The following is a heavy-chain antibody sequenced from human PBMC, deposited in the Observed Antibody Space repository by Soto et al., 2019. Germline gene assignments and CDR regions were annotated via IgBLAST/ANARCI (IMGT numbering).Heavy chain of an antibody. J-gene: IGHJ6*02. V-gene: IGHV3-33*08. D-gene: IGHD3-10*01. Sequence: QPGGSLRLSCAASGFTFSSYAMSLVRQAPGKGLECVSVIWYDGSNKYYADSVKGRFTISRDXSKNTLYLQMNSLRAEDTAVYYCARNGRALWFGELLYPPHYYYYYGMDVWGQGTTVTVSS. CDR1: GFTFSSYA. CDR3: ARNGRALWFGELLYPPHYYYYYGMDV. CDR2: IWYDGSNK.